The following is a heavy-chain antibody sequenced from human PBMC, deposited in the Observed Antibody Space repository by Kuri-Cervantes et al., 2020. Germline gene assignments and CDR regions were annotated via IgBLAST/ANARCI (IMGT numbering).Heavy chain of an antibody. Sequence: GESLKISCAASGFTFNNYGMHWVRQAPGKGLEWVSSISSSSSYIYYADSVKGRFTISRDNSKNTLYLQMNSLRAEDTAVYYCAKARDYGDYLNSFDPWGQGTLVTVSS. J-gene: IGHJ5*02. D-gene: IGHD4-17*01. CDR2: ISSSSSYI. CDR3: AKARDYGDYLNSFDP. V-gene: IGHV3-21*04. CDR1: GFTFNNYG.